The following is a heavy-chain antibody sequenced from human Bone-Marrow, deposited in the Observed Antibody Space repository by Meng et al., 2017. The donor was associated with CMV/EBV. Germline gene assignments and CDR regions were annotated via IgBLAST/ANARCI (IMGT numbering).Heavy chain of an antibody. J-gene: IGHJ4*02. Sequence: ASARVSCKASGYTFTSYDFNWVRQATGQGLEWMGWMNPNSGNTGYAQKFQGRVTMTRNTSISTAYMELSSLRSEDTAVYYCARGRTSPLLWFGETRFDYWGQGTLVTVSS. D-gene: IGHD3-10*01. CDR2: MNPNSGNT. CDR1: GYTFTSYD. V-gene: IGHV1-8*01. CDR3: ARGRTSPLLWFGETRFDY.